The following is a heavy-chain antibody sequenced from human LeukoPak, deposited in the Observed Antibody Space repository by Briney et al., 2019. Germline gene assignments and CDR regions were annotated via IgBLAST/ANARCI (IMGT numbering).Heavy chain of an antibody. CDR3: ARKRPNYFDY. Sequence: GGSLRLSCATSGFTFSSNWMSWVRHVPGRGLDWVANIKPDGSAEYYAASVKGRFTVSRDNAKNSLYLQMNSLRAEDTALYYCARKRPNYFDYWGQGTLVTVSS. J-gene: IGHJ4*02. CDR2: IKPDGSAE. CDR1: GFTFSSNW. V-gene: IGHV3-7*01.